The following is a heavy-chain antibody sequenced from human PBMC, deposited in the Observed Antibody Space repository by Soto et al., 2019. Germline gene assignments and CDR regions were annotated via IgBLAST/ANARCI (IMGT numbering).Heavy chain of an antibody. Sequence: VQLVESGGGLVQPGRFLRLSCAASGFNFDHYAMHWVRQAPGKGLEWVSGISWNSISMGNADSVKGRFTISRDNAKNSLYLQMNSLRAEDTALYYCAKYGSYGDWGQGTLGTVSS. V-gene: IGHV3-9*01. J-gene: IGHJ4*02. CDR2: ISWNSISM. CDR3: AKYGSYGD. D-gene: IGHD1-26*01. CDR1: GFNFDHYA.